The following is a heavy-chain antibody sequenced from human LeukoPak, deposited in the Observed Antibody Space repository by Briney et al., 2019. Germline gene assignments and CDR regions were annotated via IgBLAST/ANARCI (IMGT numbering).Heavy chain of an antibody. CDR3: AKKGRYYDSSGYYSLDY. J-gene: IGHJ4*02. D-gene: IGHD3-22*01. Sequence: GGSLRLSCAASGFTFSSYAMSWVRQAPGKGPEWVSATSGSGGSTYYADSVKGRFTISRDNSKNTLYLQMNSLRAEDTAVYYCAKKGRYYDSSGYYSLDYSGQGTLVTVSS. CDR1: GFTFSSYA. CDR2: TSGSGGST. V-gene: IGHV3-23*01.